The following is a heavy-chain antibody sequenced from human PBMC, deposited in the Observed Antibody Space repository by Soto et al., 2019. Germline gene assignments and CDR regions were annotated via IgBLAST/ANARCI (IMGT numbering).Heavy chain of an antibody. CDR1: EFTFRNYA. CDR3: ARDYSSTWYPGHGMGV. Sequence: EVQLLESGGGLVQPGGSLRLSCAAFEFTFRNYAMSWVRQAPGKGLEWVSALTDSGGSTYYADSVQGRFTISRDNSKNTLYLQMNSLGAEDTAVYYCARDYSSTWYPGHGMGVWGQGTTVTVSS. D-gene: IGHD6-13*01. J-gene: IGHJ6*02. V-gene: IGHV3-23*01. CDR2: LTDSGGST.